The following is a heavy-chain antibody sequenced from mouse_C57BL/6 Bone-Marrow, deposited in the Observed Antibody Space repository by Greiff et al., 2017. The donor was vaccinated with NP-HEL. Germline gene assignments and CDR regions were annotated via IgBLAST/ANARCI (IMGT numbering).Heavy chain of an antibody. J-gene: IGHJ2*01. CDR3: ARSLWCYYFDY. CDR1: GYTFTSYG. CDR2: IYPRSGNT. Sequence: VQLQESGAELARPGASVKLSCKASGYTFTSYGISWVKQRTGQGLEWIGEIYPRSGNTYYNEKFKGKATLTADKSSSTAYMELRSLTSEDSAVYFCARSLWCYYFDYWGQGTTLTVSS. D-gene: IGHD1-1*02. V-gene: IGHV1-81*01.